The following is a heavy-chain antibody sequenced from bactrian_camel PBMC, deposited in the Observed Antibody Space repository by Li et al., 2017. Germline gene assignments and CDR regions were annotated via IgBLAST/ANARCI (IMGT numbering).Heavy chain of an antibody. CDR2: IASDGGT. D-gene: IGHD2*01. J-gene: IGHJ4*01. CDR3: VGGGTYYVLGTDY. V-gene: IGHV3S55*01. CDR1: EYPYVRYS. Sequence: HVQLVESGGGSVQAGGSLRLSCAVSEYPYVRYSMAWFRQAPGKKREGVAGIASDGGTTYADSVNGRFTISIDNAKNILYLQMNSLKPEDTAVYYCVGGGTYYVLGTDYWAQGTQVTVS.